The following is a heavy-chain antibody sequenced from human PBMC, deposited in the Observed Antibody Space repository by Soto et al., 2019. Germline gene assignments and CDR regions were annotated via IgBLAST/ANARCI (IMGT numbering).Heavy chain of an antibody. J-gene: IGHJ4*02. V-gene: IGHV2-5*02. D-gene: IGHD3-10*01. CDR1: GFSLSTSGVG. CDR2: IYWDDDK. CDR3: AYSRYTGSGVDY. Sequence: QITLKESGPTLVKPTQTLTLTCTFSGFSLSTSGVGVGWIRQPPGKALEWLALIYWDDDKRYSPSLKSRLTITKDTSKNQLVLTMTNMDPVDTATYYCAYSRYTGSGVDYWGQGTLVTVSS.